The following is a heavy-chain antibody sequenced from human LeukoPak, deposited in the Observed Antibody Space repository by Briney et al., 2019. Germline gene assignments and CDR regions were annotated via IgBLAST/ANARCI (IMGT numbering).Heavy chain of an antibody. CDR3: AIAAARPYYFDY. Sequence: SQTLSLTCAISGDSVSSNRVAWNWIRQSPSRGLEWLGRTYYRSKWYNDYAVSVKSRITINPDTSKNQFSLKLSSVTAADTAVYYCAIAAARPYYFDYWGQGTLVTVSS. J-gene: IGHJ4*02. V-gene: IGHV6-1*01. D-gene: IGHD6-13*01. CDR2: TYYRSKWYN. CDR1: GDSVSSNRVA.